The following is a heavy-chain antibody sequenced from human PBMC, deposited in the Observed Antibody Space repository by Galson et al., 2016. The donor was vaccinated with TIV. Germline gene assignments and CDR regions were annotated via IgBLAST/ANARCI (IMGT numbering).Heavy chain of an antibody. V-gene: IGHV1-18*01. J-gene: IGHJ4*02. CDR3: ARYSSTSSRRFDY. D-gene: IGHD6-6*01. CDR1: GYTFSNFA. Sequence: QSGAEVTNPGASVKVSCKASGYTFSNFAITWVRQAPGQGLEWMGYMSAYSGASNYAQEFQGRVTITTDTSTSTAYMELRNLRFDDTAVYYCARYSSTSSRRFDYWGQGTLVTVSA. CDR2: MSAYSGAS.